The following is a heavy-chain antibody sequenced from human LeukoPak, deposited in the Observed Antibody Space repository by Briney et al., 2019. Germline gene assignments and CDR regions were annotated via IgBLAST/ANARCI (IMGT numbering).Heavy chain of an antibody. J-gene: IGHJ4*02. CDR3: ARRIRGAPTDY. CDR1: GYTFTTYD. D-gene: IGHD3-10*01. CDR2: MNPNSGNT. V-gene: IGHV1-8*01. Sequence: ASVKVSFKASGYTFTTYDLNWVRQATRQGLEWMGWMNPNSGNTGYAQKFQGRVTMTRNISINTAYMELSNLTSEDTAVYYCARRIRGAPTDYWGQGALVTVAS.